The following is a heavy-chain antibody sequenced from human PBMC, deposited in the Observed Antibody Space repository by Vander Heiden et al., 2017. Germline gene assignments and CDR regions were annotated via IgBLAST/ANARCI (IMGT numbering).Heavy chain of an antibody. CDR2: IWYDGSNK. CDR1: GFIFSSYG. V-gene: IGHV3-33*01. J-gene: IGHJ4*02. CDR3: ARDNPQTTAFDY. D-gene: IGHD4-17*01. Sequence: QVQLVESGGGVVQPGRSLRLSCAASGFIFSSYGIHWVRRAPGKGLEWVAVIWYDGSNKYYADSVKGRFTISRDNSKNTLYLQMNSLRAEDTAVYYCARDNPQTTAFDYWGQGTLVTVSS.